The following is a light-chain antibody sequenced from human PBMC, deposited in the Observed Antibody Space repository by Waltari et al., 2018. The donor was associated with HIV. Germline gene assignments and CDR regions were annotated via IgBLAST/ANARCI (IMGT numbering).Light chain of an antibody. CDR1: QSVSSN. Sequence: DIVMTQSPATLSVSPGERATLSCRASQSVSSNLAWYQQKPGQAPRLLIYGASTRATGIPARVSGSGSGTEFTLTISSLQSEDFAVYYCQQYNSRPFTFGQGTRLEIK. CDR3: QQYNSRPFT. CDR2: GAS. J-gene: IGKJ5*01. V-gene: IGKV3-15*01.